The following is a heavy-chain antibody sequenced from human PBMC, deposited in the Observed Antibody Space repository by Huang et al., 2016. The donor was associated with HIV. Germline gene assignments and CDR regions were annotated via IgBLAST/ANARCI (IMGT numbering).Heavy chain of an antibody. D-gene: IGHD3-22*01. CDR1: GFNFNNYA. CDR3: ARARGFLYDSTGYYSRYYFDS. J-gene: IGHJ4*02. Sequence: QVQLVQSGAEVKKPGASVKVSCKASGFNFNNYAFNWVRQASGQGLEWMGWMNTKSGNTGYAQKFQGRVTITRNTSITTAYMELRSLRSEDTAVYYCARARGFLYDSTGYYSRYYFDSWGQGTLVTISS. V-gene: IGHV1-8*03. CDR2: MNTKSGNT.